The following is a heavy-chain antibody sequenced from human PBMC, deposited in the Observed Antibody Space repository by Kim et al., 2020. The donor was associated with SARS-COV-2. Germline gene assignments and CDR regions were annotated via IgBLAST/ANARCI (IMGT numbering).Heavy chain of an antibody. J-gene: IGHJ4*02. CDR1: GFTVSNSD. Sequence: GGSLRLSCAASGFTVSNSDMSWVRQAPGKGLEWISFISGSTGATYYADSVKGRFTISRDIAKNSLSLQMNSLRDEYTAVYYCARRHFDYWGQGILVTVSS. V-gene: IGHV3-48*02. CDR2: ISGSTGAT. CDR3: ARRHFDY.